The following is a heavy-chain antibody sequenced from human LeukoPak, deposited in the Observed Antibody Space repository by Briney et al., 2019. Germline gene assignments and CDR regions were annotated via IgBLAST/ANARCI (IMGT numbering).Heavy chain of an antibody. V-gene: IGHV4-59*12. CDR3: ARDSRYNEGAFDI. Sequence: SETLSLTCTVSGGSISSYYWSWIRQPPGKGLEWIGYIYYSGSTNYNPSLKSRVTISVDTSKNQFSLKLTSVTAADTAVYYCARDSRYNEGAFDIWGQGTMVTVSS. D-gene: IGHD1-1*01. CDR2: IYYSGST. CDR1: GGSISSYY. J-gene: IGHJ3*02.